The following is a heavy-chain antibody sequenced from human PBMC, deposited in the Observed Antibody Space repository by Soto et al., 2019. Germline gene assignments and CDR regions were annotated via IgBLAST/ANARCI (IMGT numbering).Heavy chain of an antibody. D-gene: IGHD3-10*01. CDR3: ARDRYYGSATYYNFCSGMDV. Sequence: SETLSLTCTVSGGSINSGDYYWTWVRQPPGKGLEWIGNIFHSGSTYYTPSLQSRVTISLDTSKNHFSLKLSSVTPADTAVYYCARDRYYGSATYYNFCSGMDVWGQGTTLTVSS. CDR1: GGSINSGDYY. V-gene: IGHV4-30-4*01. CDR2: IFHSGST. J-gene: IGHJ6*02.